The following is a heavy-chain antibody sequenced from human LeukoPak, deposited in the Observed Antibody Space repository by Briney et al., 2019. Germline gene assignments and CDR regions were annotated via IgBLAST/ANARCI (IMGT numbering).Heavy chain of an antibody. CDR3: ARDKAVTTELTQYFHH. Sequence: ASVKVSCKASGYSFTNYLISWVRQAPAQGLEWVGWISRYNGNTNYAQKFQGRVTMTTDTSTSTAYMQLSSLRSDDTAVYYCARDKAVTTELTQYFHHWGQGTLVTVSS. CDR1: GYSFTNYL. CDR2: ISRYNGNT. J-gene: IGHJ1*01. D-gene: IGHD4-11*01. V-gene: IGHV1-18*01.